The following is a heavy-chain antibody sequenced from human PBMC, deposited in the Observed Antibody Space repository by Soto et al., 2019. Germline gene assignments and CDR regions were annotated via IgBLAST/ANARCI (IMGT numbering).Heavy chain of an antibody. CDR2: TNYRSKWYH. D-gene: IGHD4-17*01. J-gene: IGHJ6*02. V-gene: IGHV6-1*01. CDR1: GDSVSSNNVA. CDR3: VRDKTVTRGYGMDV. Sequence: QVQLQQSGPGLVKPSQTLSLTCAISGDSVSSNNVAWNWIRQSPSRGLEWLGRTNYRSKWYHDYAVSVKSRITINPDTSKNPFPLQLTAVTHEDTAVYYCVRDKTVTRGYGMDVWGQGTTVTVSS.